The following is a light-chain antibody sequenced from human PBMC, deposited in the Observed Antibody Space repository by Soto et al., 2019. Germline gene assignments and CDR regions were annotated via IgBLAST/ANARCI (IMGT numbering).Light chain of an antibody. Sequence: DIQMTQSPSSLSASVGDRVTITCRASQSISSYLNWYQQKPGKAPKLLIYAASSLQSGVPSRFSGSGSGTDFTLTISSLQPEDFATYYCQQSYSTPWTFGQGTKVXI. V-gene: IGKV1-39*01. CDR1: QSISSY. J-gene: IGKJ1*01. CDR3: QQSYSTPWT. CDR2: AAS.